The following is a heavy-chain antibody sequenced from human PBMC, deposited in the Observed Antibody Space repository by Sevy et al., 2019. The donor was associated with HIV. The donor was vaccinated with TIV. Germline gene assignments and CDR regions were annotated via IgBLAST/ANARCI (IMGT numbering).Heavy chain of an antibody. Sequence: GGSLRLPCAASGFTFSSYEMNWVRQAPGKGLEWVSYISSSGSTIYYADSVKGRFTISRDNAKNSLYLQMNSLRAEDTAVYYCARDGSSGGLFLKDYYYFGMDVWGQGTTVTVSS. V-gene: IGHV3-48*03. CDR3: ARDGSSGGLFLKDYYYFGMDV. D-gene: IGHD3-16*01. J-gene: IGHJ6*02. CDR1: GFTFSSYE. CDR2: ISSSGSTI.